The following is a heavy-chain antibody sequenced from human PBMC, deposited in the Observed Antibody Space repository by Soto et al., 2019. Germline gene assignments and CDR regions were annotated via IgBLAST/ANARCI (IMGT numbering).Heavy chain of an antibody. V-gene: IGHV5-10-1*03. J-gene: IGHJ5*02. Sequence: EVQLVQSGAEVKKPGESLRISCKGSGYSFSSFWITWVRQRPGKGLEWMGRIDPSDSYVNYSPSFQGHVTFSADKSISTAYLQWSSLKASDTAMYYFGRVRVDKAEGWFDPWGQGTLVTVSS. CDR2: IDPSDSYV. CDR1: GYSFSSFW. D-gene: IGHD5-18*01. CDR3: GRVRVDKAEGWFDP.